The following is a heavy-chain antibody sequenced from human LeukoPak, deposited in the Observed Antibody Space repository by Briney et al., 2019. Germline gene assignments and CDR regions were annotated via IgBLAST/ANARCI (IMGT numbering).Heavy chain of an antibody. V-gene: IGHV1-69*05. J-gene: IGHJ4*02. CDR2: IIPIFGTA. CDR1: GGTFSSYA. Sequence: SVKVSCKASGGTFSSYAISWVRQAPGHGLEWMGRIIPIFGTANYAQKFQGRVTITTDESTSTAYMELSSLRSEDTAVYYCAVWYYGSGSYYTPPDYWGQGTLVTVPS. D-gene: IGHD3-10*01. CDR3: AVWYYGSGSYYTPPDY.